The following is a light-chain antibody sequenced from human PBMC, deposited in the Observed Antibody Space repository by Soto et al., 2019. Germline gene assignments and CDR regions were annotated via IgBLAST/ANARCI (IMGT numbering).Light chain of an antibody. CDR1: QSVSNIH. J-gene: IGKJ2*01. Sequence: EIVLTQSPGTLSLSPGEIASLSCRASQSVSNIHLAWYQQKPGQAPRLLIYGASSRASGIPDRFSGSGSGTDFTLTISRLEPADFAVYYCQHYGDSQYTFGQGTELEIK. CDR3: QHYGDSQYT. V-gene: IGKV3-20*01. CDR2: GAS.